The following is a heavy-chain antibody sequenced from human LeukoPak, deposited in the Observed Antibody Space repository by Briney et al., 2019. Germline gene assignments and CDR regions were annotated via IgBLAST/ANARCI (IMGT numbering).Heavy chain of an antibody. CDR2: IYYSGST. J-gene: IGHJ4*02. CDR1: GDSFSSHY. CDR3: ARGRRLGATDPFDY. Sequence: SETLSLTCAVSGDSFSSHYWTWIRQPPGRGLEWIGYIYYSGSTNFNPSLKSRVTISVDTSKNQFSLKLSSVTAADTAVYYCARGRRLGATDPFDYWGQGTLVTVSS. D-gene: IGHD1-26*01. V-gene: IGHV4-59*11.